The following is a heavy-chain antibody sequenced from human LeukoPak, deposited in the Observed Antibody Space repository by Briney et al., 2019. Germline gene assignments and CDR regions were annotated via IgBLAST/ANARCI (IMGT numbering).Heavy chain of an antibody. CDR3: ARDQSGGWKGAFDI. V-gene: IGHV3-30*01. Sequence: RPGRSVRLSCAASGFTLSSYAMHWVRQAPGKGLEWVAVISHDGSNKYYAGSVKGRFTISRDNFKNTLYLQMNGLRAEETAGYYCARDQSGGWKGAFDIWGHGKMVTVSS. D-gene: IGHD1-1*01. CDR2: ISHDGSNK. J-gene: IGHJ3*02. CDR1: GFTLSSYA.